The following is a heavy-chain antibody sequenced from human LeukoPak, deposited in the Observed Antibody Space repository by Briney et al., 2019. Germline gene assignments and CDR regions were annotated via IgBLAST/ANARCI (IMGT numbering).Heavy chain of an antibody. Sequence: PSQTLSLTCTVSGGSISSDDYYWSWIRQLPGKGLEWIGYFYYSGSTYYNPSLKSRITISEDTSANQFSLKVTSVTAADTAVYYCASSNTGDHVGYWGQGTLVTVSS. CDR1: GGSISSDDYY. CDR2: FYYSGST. CDR3: ASSNTGDHVGY. D-gene: IGHD3-10*01. V-gene: IGHV4-31*03. J-gene: IGHJ4*02.